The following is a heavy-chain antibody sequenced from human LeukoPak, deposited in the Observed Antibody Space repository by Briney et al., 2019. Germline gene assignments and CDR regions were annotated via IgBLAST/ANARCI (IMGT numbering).Heavy chain of an antibody. J-gene: IGHJ6*02. Sequence: PGGSLRLSCAASGYPFSNYGMDWVRQTPGRGLEWISYISGRATNTEYADSVKVRFTISRDNAENTLYLQMDNLRAEDTAVYYCARDCGRRCIAGGMDVWGQGTTVTVSS. CDR2: ISGRATNT. D-gene: IGHD2-8*01. V-gene: IGHV3-48*04. CDR1: GYPFSNYG. CDR3: ARDCGRRCIAGGMDV.